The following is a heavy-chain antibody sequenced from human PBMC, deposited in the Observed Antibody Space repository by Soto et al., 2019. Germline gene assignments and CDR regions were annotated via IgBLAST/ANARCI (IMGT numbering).Heavy chain of an antibody. Sequence: EVQLVESGGGLVQPGRSLRLSCAASGFTFDDYAMHWVRQAPGKGLEWVSGISWNSGSIGYADSVKGRFTISRDNAKNYLYLQMNSLRAEDTALYYCAKGTYSSGWYGSYYYGMDVWGQGTTVTVSS. CDR2: ISWNSGSI. J-gene: IGHJ6*02. CDR3: AKGTYSSGWYGSYYYGMDV. D-gene: IGHD6-19*01. V-gene: IGHV3-9*01. CDR1: GFTFDDYA.